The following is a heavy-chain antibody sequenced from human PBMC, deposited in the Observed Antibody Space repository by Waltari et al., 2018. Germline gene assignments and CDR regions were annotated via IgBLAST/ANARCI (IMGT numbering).Heavy chain of an antibody. V-gene: IGHV4-59*01. J-gene: IGHJ4*02. CDR1: GGSISSYY. Sequence: QVQLQESGPGLVKPSETLSLTCTVSGGSISSYYWSWIRQPPGTGLEWIGYIYYSGRTTYNPSLKRRVTISLDTSKNQFSLKLSSVTAADTAVYYCASGVLRGYSYGNFDYWGQGTLVTVSS. CDR2: IYYSGRT. CDR3: ASGVLRGYSYGNFDY. D-gene: IGHD5-18*01.